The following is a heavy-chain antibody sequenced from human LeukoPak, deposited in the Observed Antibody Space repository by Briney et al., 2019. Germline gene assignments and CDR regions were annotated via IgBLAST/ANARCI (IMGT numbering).Heavy chain of an antibody. J-gene: IGHJ4*02. V-gene: IGHV1-8*01. Sequence: GASVKVSCKASGYTFTSYDINWVRQATGQGLEWMGWMNPNSGNTGYAQKFQGRVTMTRNTSISTAYMELSSLRSEDTAVYYCARGNDYYYGSGTVRPFDYWGQGTLVTVSS. CDR3: ARGNDYYYGSGTVRPFDY. CDR2: MNPNSGNT. D-gene: IGHD3-10*01. CDR1: GYTFTSYD.